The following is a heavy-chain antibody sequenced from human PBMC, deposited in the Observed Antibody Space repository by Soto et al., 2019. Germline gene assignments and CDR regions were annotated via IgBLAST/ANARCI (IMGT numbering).Heavy chain of an antibody. CDR3: ARIPPYSSGWYTFDY. J-gene: IGHJ4*02. CDR2: IYPGDSDT. V-gene: IGHV5-51*01. D-gene: IGHD6-19*01. Sequence: GESLKISCKGSGYSFTSYWIGWVRQMPGKGLEWMGIIYPGDSDTRYSPSFQGQVTISADKSISTAYLQWSSLKASDTAMYYCARIPPYSSGWYTFDYWGQGTLVTVSS. CDR1: GYSFTSYW.